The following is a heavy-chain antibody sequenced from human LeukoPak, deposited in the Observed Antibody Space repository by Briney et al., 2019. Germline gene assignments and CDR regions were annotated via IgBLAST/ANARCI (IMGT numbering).Heavy chain of an antibody. D-gene: IGHD3-10*01. V-gene: IGHV5-51*01. Sequence: GAPLNFSCKASGSRFTSYWIAGVRQMPGKDLEWMGIIYPGDFDISYSPFFQGEVTISAATSISPSYLQCSALSATATPMYYCAGQGRYFDYWGEGTLVTVSS. CDR1: GSRFTSYW. CDR3: AGQGRYFDY. CDR2: IYPGDFDI. J-gene: IGHJ4*02.